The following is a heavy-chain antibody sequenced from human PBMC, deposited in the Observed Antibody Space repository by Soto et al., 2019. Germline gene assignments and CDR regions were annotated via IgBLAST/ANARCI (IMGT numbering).Heavy chain of an antibody. Sequence: EVQLLESGGGLVQPGGSLRLSCAASGFTFSSYAMRWVRQAPGKGLEWVSAISGSGGSTYYADSVKGRFTISRDNSKNTLYLQLNSLRAEDTAVYYCARRGSGSYYDYWGQGTLVTVSS. CDR1: GFTFSSYA. J-gene: IGHJ4*02. CDR2: ISGSGGST. D-gene: IGHD1-26*01. V-gene: IGHV3-23*01. CDR3: ARRGSGSYYDY.